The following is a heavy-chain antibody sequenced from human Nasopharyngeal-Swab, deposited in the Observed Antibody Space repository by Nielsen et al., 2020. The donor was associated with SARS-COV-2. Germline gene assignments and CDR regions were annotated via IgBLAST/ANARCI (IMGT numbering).Heavy chain of an antibody. CDR1: GYSFTSYW. D-gene: IGHD3-22*01. CDR3: ARPQGFYDSGTYYFHFDY. J-gene: IGHJ4*01. CDR2: IDPSDSYT. V-gene: IGHV5-10-1*01. Sequence: GESLKISCKGSGYSFTSYWISWVRQMPGKGLEWMGRIDPSDSYTNYSPSFQGHVTISADKSISTAYQQWSSLKASDTAIYYCARPQGFYDSGTYYFHFDYWGHGTLVTVSS.